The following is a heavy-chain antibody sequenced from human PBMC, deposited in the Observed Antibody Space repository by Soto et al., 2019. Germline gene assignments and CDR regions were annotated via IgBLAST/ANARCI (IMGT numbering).Heavy chain of an antibody. D-gene: IGHD2-2*01. J-gene: IGHJ6*02. Sequence: QVQLVQSGAAVKKPGSSVKVSCKASGGTFSSYAISWVRQAPGQGLEWIGGIIPISDTTNYAQKFQGRVTITADESTSTAYMELSSLRSEDTAVYYCARSQGSSTSLEIYYYYYYGMDVWGQGTTVTVSS. CDR1: GGTFSSYA. CDR3: ARSQGSSTSLEIYYYYYYGMDV. CDR2: IIPISDTT. V-gene: IGHV1-69*01.